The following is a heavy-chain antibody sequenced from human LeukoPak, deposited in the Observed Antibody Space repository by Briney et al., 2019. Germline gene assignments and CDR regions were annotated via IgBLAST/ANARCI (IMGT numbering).Heavy chain of an antibody. V-gene: IGHV3-33*01. CDR3: ARDRTYPGHAFDI. CDR1: GFTFSSYG. Sequence: GRSLRLSCAASGFTFSSYGMHWVRQAPGKGLEWVAVIWYDGSNKYYADSVKGRFTISRDHSKNTLYLQLNSLRAEDTAVYHCARDRTYPGHAFDIWGQGTMVTVSS. CDR2: IWYDGSNK. J-gene: IGHJ3*02.